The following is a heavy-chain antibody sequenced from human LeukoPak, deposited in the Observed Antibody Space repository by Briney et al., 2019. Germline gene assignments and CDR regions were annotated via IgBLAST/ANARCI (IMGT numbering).Heavy chain of an antibody. CDR1: GGSISSGDYY. V-gene: IGHV4-30-4*01. D-gene: IGHD3-22*01. CDR3: ARHGVYDSSGYDS. CDR2: IYYSGST. Sequence: PSETLSLTCTVSGGSISSGDYYWSWIRQPPGKGLEWIGYIYYSGSTYYNPSLKSRVTISVDTSKNQFSLKLSSVTAADTAVYYCARHGVYDSSGYDSWGQGTLVTVSS. J-gene: IGHJ4*02.